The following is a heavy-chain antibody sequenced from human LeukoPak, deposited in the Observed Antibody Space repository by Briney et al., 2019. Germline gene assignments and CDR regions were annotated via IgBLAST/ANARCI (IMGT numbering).Heavy chain of an antibody. CDR2: ISYDGSNK. CDR3: AKVGVRRTASHYYDH. Sequence: GGSLRLSCAASGFTFSSYGMHWVRQAPGKGLEWVAVISYDGSNKYYADSVKGRFTISRDNAKNSLYLQMNSLRAEDTAVYYCAKVGVRRTASHYYDHWGQGTLVTVSS. V-gene: IGHV3-30*18. J-gene: IGHJ4*02. D-gene: IGHD4-17*01. CDR1: GFTFSSYG.